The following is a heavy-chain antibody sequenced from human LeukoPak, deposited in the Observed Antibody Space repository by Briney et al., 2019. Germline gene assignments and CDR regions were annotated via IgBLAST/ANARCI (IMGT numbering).Heavy chain of an antibody. D-gene: IGHD2-21*02. V-gene: IGHV4-59*08. Sequence: SETLSLTCTVSGGSISSYYWSWIRQPPGKGLEWIGYIYYIGNTFYDPSLKSRVTISVDTSKNQFSLKLSSVTAADTAVYYCASAYCGGDCTPYWYFDLWGRGTLVTVSS. CDR1: GGSISSYY. CDR3: ASAYCGGDCTPYWYFDL. J-gene: IGHJ2*01. CDR2: IYYIGNT.